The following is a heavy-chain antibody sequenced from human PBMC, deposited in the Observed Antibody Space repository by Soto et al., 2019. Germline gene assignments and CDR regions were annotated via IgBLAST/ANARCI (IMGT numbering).Heavy chain of an antibody. Sequence: GGSLRLSCAASGFTFSNAWMNWVRQAPGKGREWVGRIKSKTDGGTTDYAAPVKGRFTISRDDSKNTLYLQMNSLKTEDTAVYYCTTAPIITMIVVDYWYFDLWGRGTLVTVSS. CDR2: IKSKTDGGTT. J-gene: IGHJ2*01. CDR1: GFTFSNAW. D-gene: IGHD3-22*01. CDR3: TTAPIITMIVVDYWYFDL. V-gene: IGHV3-15*07.